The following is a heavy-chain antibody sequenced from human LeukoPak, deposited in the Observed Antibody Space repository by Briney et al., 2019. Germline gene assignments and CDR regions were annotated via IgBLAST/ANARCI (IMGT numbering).Heavy chain of an antibody. D-gene: IGHD6-13*01. CDR1: GGSISSSSYY. J-gene: IGHJ4*02. V-gene: IGHV4-39*07. CDR2: IYYIGST. CDR3: ARGLVERIRGGDSSSWHKKYYFDY. Sequence: PSETLSLTCTVSGGSISSSSYYWGWIRQPPGKGLECIGRIYYIGSTYYNPSLKSRVTISVDTSKNQFSLKLSSVTAADTAVYYCARGLVERIRGGDSSSWHKKYYFDYWGQGTLVTVSS.